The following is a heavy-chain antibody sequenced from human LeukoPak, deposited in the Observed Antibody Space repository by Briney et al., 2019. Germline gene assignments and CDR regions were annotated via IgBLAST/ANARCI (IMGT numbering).Heavy chain of an antibody. J-gene: IGHJ4*02. CDR3: ARRSPNYDSSGYFAQ. V-gene: IGHV4-59*08. D-gene: IGHD3-22*01. CDR1: GGSISSYY. CDR2: ISYSGST. Sequence: PSETLSLTCTVSGGSISSYYWSWIRQPPGKGLEWIGYISYSGSTNYNASLKSRVTISVDTSKNQFSLKLSSVTAADTAVYYCARRSPNYDSSGYFAQWGQGTLVTVSS.